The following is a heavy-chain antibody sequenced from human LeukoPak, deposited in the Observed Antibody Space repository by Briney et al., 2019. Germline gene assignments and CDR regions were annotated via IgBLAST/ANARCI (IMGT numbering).Heavy chain of an antibody. CDR3: ARGYYGSGSYYIGSYYYYYGMDV. CDR2: INAGNGNT. CDR1: GYTFTSYA. Sequence: ASVKVSCKASGYTFTSYAMHWVRQAPGQRLEWMGSINAGNGNTKYSQKFQGRVTITRDTSASTAYMELSSLRSEDTAVYYCARGYYGSGSYYIGSYYYYYGMDVWGKGTTVTVSS. V-gene: IGHV1-3*01. J-gene: IGHJ6*04. D-gene: IGHD3-10*01.